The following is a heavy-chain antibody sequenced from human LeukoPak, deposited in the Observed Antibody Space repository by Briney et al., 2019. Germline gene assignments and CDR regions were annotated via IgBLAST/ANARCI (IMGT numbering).Heavy chain of an antibody. J-gene: IGHJ4*02. CDR1: GYTFTGYY. CDR2: IIPLFNTV. CDR3: AMGAGYCSDGSCFSGY. D-gene: IGHD2-15*01. V-gene: IGHV1-69*06. Sequence: SVKVSCKTSGYTFTGYYMHWVRQAPGQGLEWMGGIIPLFNTVKYAQKVQDRVTITADKSTSTAYMELSGLRSDDTAVYYCAMGAGYCSDGSCFSGYWGQGTLVTVSS.